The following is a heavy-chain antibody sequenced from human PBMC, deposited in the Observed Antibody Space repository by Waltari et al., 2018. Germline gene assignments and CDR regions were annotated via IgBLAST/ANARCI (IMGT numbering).Heavy chain of an antibody. CDR3: ARALTTPNDY. CDR2: TTNSNTYI. V-gene: IGHV3-21*03. CDR1: GFTISSFG. Sequence: EVQLVESGGGLVKPGGSLRLSCAASGFTISSFGMSWVRQAPGKGLEWVSSTTNSNTYIYYADSVKGRFTFSIDNAKNSLYLQMNSLRADDTAVYFCARALTTPNDYWGQGTLVTVSS. J-gene: IGHJ4*02. D-gene: IGHD4-17*01.